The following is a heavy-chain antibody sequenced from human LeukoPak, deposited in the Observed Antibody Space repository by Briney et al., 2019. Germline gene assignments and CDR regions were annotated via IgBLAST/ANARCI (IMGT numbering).Heavy chain of an antibody. CDR1: GFGFSRYW. J-gene: IGHJ6*03. D-gene: IGHD6-6*01. V-gene: IGHV3-11*04. Sequence: PGGSLRLSCAASGFGFSRYWMHWIRQAPGKGLEWVSSISSAAFSTYYADSVKGRFTISRDNANNSMSLQMNSLRAEDTAVYYCGRLKVYGYYMDVWAKGTTVTVSS. CDR2: ISSAAFST. CDR3: GRLKVYGYYMDV.